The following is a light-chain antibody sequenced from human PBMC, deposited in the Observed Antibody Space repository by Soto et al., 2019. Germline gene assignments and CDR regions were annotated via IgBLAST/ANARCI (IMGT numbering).Light chain of an antibody. V-gene: IGKV3-15*01. CDR3: QEYHNWPWT. J-gene: IGKJ1*01. CDR2: GAS. Sequence: ETVMTQSPATLSVSPGERATLSCRASQSVNSNLAWYQQKLGQAPRVLIFGASTRATGIPSRFSGSGSGTEFSLTISSLQSEDFAVYYCQEYHNWPWTFGQGTKVEIK. CDR1: QSVNSN.